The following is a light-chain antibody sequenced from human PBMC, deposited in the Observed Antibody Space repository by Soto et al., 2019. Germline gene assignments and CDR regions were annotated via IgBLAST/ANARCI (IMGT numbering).Light chain of an antibody. CDR1: SGDIGSYNR. J-gene: IGLJ1*01. V-gene: IGLV2-14*01. CDR2: EVT. Sequence: QPALTQPASVSGSPGQSITISCTGTSGDIGSYNRVSWYQQQPGKAPKLIIYEVTDRPSGVSNRFSGSKSGNTASLPISGLQAEDEAAYYCSSYTNISTRACVFGTGTKVTVL. CDR3: SSYTNISTRACV.